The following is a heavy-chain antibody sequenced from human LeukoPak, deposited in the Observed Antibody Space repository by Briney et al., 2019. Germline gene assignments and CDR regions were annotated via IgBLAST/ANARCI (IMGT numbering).Heavy chain of an antibody. CDR1: GYTFTSYD. V-gene: IGHV1-8*01. J-gene: IGHJ6*02. D-gene: IGHD6-13*01. Sequence: ASVKVSCKASGYTFTSYDINWVRQATGQGLEWMGWMNPNSGNTGYAQKFQGRVTMTRNTSISTAYMELSSLRSEDTAVYYCAREWSSWSTYYYYYYGMDVWGQGTTVTVSS. CDR3: AREWSSWSTYYYYYYGMDV. CDR2: MNPNSGNT.